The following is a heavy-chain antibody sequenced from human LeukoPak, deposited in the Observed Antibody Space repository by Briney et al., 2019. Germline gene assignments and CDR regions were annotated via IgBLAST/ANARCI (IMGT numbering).Heavy chain of an antibody. V-gene: IGHV3-30*03. CDR2: ISYDGSNK. CDR1: GFTFSSYG. J-gene: IGHJ4*02. D-gene: IGHD5-12*01. Sequence: PGGSLRLSCAASGFTFSSYGMHWVRQAPGKGLEWVAVISYDGSNKYYADSVKGRFTISRDNSKNTLYLQMNSLRAEDTAVYYCARGGYGGLDYWGQGTLVTVSS. CDR3: ARGGYGGLDY.